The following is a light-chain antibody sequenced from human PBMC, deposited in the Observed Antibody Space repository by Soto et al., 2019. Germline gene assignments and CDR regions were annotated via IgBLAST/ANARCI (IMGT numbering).Light chain of an antibody. Sequence: DIPMTQSPSSLSASVGDRVTLTCRESQSISSYLNWYQQKPGKAPKLLIYAASSLQSGVPSRFSGSGSGTDFTLTISSLQPEDFATYYCQQSYSTPPITLGQGTRLEIK. J-gene: IGKJ5*01. CDR1: QSISSY. V-gene: IGKV1-39*01. CDR2: AAS. CDR3: QQSYSTPPIT.